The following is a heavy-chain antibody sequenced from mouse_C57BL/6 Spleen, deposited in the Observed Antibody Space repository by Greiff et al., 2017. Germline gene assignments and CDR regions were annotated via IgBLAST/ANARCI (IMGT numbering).Heavy chain of an antibody. CDR1: GFTFSSYA. CDR3: TRDNDYPFAY. D-gene: IGHD2-4*01. J-gene: IGHJ3*01. Sequence: DVKLQESGEGLVKPGGSLKLSCAASGFTFSSYAMSWVRQTPEKRLEWVAYISSGGDYIYYADTVKGRFTISRDNARNTLYLQMSSLKAEDTAMYYCTRDNDYPFAYWGQGTLVTVSA. V-gene: IGHV5-9-1*02. CDR2: ISSGGDYI.